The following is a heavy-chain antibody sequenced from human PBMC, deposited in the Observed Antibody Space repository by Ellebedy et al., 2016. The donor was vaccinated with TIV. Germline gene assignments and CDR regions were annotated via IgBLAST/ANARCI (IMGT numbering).Heavy chain of an antibody. Sequence: GGSLRLXXAASGFTFSTYLMNWVRQAPGKGLEWVSAISGSGGSTYYADSVKGRFTISRDNSKNTLYLQMNSLRAEDTAVYSCAKGRGTSATAPDYWGQGTLVTVSS. J-gene: IGHJ4*02. V-gene: IGHV3-23*01. CDR3: AKGRGTSATAPDY. CDR2: ISGSGGST. CDR1: GFTFSTYL.